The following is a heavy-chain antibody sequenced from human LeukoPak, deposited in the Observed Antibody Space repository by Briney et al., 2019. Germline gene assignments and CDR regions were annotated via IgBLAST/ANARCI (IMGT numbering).Heavy chain of an antibody. J-gene: IGHJ3*02. CDR1: GFTFSNAW. CDR2: IKSKTDGGTT. V-gene: IGHV3-15*01. Sequence: GGSLRLSCAASGFTFSNAWMSWVRQAPGKGLEWAGRIKSKTDGGTTDYAAPVKGRFTISRDDSKNTLYLQMNSLKTEDTAVYYCTTQSPPKYDIWGQGTMVTVSS. CDR3: TTQSPPKYDI.